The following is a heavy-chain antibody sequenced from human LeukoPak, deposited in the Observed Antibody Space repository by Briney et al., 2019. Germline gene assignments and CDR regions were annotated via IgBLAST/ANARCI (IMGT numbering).Heavy chain of an antibody. V-gene: IGHV4-34*01. J-gene: IGHJ4*02. D-gene: IGHD4-23*01. CDR1: GGSFFGSH. Sequence: SETLPLTCAVSGGSFFGSHWNWIRQSPEKGLEWIGEINHSGRTNYNPSLKSRVTISVDTSKSQFFLKLTSVTAADTAVYYCARDPTTVVTLPYYFYFWGQGTLVTVSA. CDR2: INHSGRT. CDR3: ARDPTTVVTLPYYFYF.